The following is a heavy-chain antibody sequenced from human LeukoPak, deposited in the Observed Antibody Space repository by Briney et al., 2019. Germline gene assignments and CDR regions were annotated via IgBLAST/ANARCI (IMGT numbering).Heavy chain of an antibody. CDR2: INHSGST. D-gene: IGHD3-10*01. J-gene: IGHJ3*02. Sequence: SETLSLTCAVYGGSFSGYYWNWIRQPPGKGLEWIGEINHSGSTNYNPSLKSRVTISVDTSKNQFSLKLSSVTAADTAVYYCARVEAAYGSGSPDDAFDIWGQGTMVTVSS. V-gene: IGHV4-34*01. CDR3: ARVEAAYGSGSPDDAFDI. CDR1: GGSFSGYY.